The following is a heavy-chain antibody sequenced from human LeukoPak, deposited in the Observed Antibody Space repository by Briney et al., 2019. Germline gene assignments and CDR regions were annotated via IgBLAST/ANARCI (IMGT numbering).Heavy chain of an antibody. D-gene: IGHD3-9*01. CDR2: IIPIFGTA. CDR1: GGTFSSYA. CDR3: AKDSSVGYSDWLAPGGDPYYMDV. V-gene: IGHV1-69*05. Sequence: GASVKVSCKASGGTFSSYAISWVRQAPGQGLEWMGGIIPIFGTANYAQKFQGRVTMTRDMSTSTVYMELSSLRSEDTAVYYCAKDSSVGYSDWLAPGGDPYYMDVWGKGTTVTSSS. J-gene: IGHJ6*03.